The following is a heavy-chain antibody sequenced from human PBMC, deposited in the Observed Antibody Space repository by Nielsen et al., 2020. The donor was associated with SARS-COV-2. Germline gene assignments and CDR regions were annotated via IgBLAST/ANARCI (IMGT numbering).Heavy chain of an antibody. CDR3: ARLWDDGYYFDTGPYDY. V-gene: IGHV3-48*04. CDR2: ISISSSTI. J-gene: IGHJ4*02. CDR1: GITFSSYS. Sequence: GGSLRLSCATSGITFSSYSMNWVRQAPGKGLEWISYISISSSTIDYADSVKGRFTISRDNAKNTLYLQMNGLRADDTAVYYCARLWDDGYYFDTGPYDYWGQGTLVTVSS. D-gene: IGHD3-22*01.